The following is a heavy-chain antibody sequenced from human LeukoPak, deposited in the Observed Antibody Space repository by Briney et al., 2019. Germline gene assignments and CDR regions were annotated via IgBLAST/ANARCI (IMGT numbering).Heavy chain of an antibody. Sequence: GGSLRLSCAASGFTVSSNHMNWVRQAPGKGLEWVSVIDDGGRTYYADSVKGRFTISRDNSKNSLYLQMSSLRAEDTAVYYCARVARGIVATLLPDFDYWGQGTLVTVSS. CDR2: IDDGGRT. CDR3: ARVARGIVATLLPDFDY. D-gene: IGHD5-12*01. CDR1: GFTVSSNH. V-gene: IGHV3-53*01. J-gene: IGHJ4*02.